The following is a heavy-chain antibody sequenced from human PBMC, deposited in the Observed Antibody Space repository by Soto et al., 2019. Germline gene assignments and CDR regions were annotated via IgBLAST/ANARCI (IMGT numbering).Heavy chain of an antibody. CDR2: INSGSSTI. CDR3: ARDGGNWFDP. CDR1: GFRFSSYS. D-gene: IGHD3-3*01. Sequence: PGGSLRLSCVASGFRFSSYSMNWVRQAPGKGLEWVSHINSGSSTIYYADSVKGRFTISRDSDKNSLYLQMNSLRDEDTAVYYCARDGGNWFDPWGQGTLVTVSS. V-gene: IGHV3-48*02. J-gene: IGHJ5*02.